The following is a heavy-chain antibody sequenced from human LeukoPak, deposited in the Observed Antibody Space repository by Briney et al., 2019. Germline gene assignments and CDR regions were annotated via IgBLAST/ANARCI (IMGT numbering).Heavy chain of an antibody. V-gene: IGHV4-39*01. CDR2: IYYSGST. D-gene: IGHD3-22*01. J-gene: IGHJ4*02. Sequence: SETLSLTCTVSGGSISSSSYYWGWIRQPPGKGLEWIGSIYYSGSTYYNPSLKSRVTISVDTSKNQFSLKLSSVTAEDTAVYYCARHHLWLLGYFDYWGQGTLVTVSS. CDR1: GGSISSSSYY. CDR3: ARHHLWLLGYFDY.